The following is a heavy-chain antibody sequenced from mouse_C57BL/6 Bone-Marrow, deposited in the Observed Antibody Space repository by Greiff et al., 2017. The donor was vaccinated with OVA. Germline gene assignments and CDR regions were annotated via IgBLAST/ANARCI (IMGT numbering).Heavy chain of an antibody. CDR3: ARDAGIYSDFDY. CDR1: GFTFSDYY. D-gene: IGHD2-1*01. Sequence: EVMLVESEGGLVQPGSSMKLSCTASGFTFSDYYMAWVRQVPEKGLEWVANINYDGSSTYYLDSLKSRFIISRDNAKNILYLQMSSLKSEDTATYYCARDAGIYSDFDYWGQGTTLTVSS. V-gene: IGHV5-16*01. J-gene: IGHJ2*01. CDR2: INYDGSST.